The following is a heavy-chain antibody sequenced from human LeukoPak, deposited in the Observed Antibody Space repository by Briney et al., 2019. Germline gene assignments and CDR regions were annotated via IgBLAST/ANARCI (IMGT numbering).Heavy chain of an antibody. CDR1: GFTFSSYA. V-gene: IGHV3-23*01. J-gene: IGHJ5*02. D-gene: IGHD2-2*01. Sequence: GGSLRLSCAASGFTFSSYAMSWARQAPGKGLESVSTISGNGGSTYYADSVEGRFTISRDNSKNTLYLQMTSLRAEDTALYYCARVPAARWFDPWGQGTLVTVSS. CDR3: ARVPAARWFDP. CDR2: ISGNGGST.